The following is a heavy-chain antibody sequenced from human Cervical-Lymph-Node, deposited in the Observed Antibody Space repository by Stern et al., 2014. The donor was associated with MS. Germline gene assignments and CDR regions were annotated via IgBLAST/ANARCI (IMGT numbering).Heavy chain of an antibody. D-gene: IGHD2/OR15-2a*01. CDR3: ARDRRAFLDY. Sequence: EVQLVVSGGGLVQPGGSLRLSCVASGFRFGTSWMSWVRQPPGTGLAWVANIRQDGYDKFYVDSVKGRFTISRDNARNSLYLQMNSLTVADTAVYYCARDRRAFLDYWGQGTHVAVSS. J-gene: IGHJ4*02. CDR2: IRQDGYDK. CDR1: GFRFGTSW. V-gene: IGHV3-7*01.